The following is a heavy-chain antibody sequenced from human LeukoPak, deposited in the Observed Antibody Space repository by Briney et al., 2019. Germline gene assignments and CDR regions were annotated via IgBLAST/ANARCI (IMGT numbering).Heavy chain of an antibody. CDR1: GYTFTGYY. CDR2: INPNSGGT. CDR3: ARGIYYYDSSGYSIDY. D-gene: IGHD3-22*01. V-gene: IGHV1-2*06. J-gene: IGHJ4*02. Sequence: ASVKVSCKASGYTFTGYYMRWVRQAPGQGLEWMGRINPNSGGTNYAQKFQGRVTMTRDTSISTAYMELSRLRSDDTAVYYCARGIYYYDSSGYSIDYWGQGTLVTVSS.